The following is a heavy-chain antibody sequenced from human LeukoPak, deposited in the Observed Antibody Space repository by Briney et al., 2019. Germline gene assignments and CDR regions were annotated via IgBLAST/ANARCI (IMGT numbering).Heavy chain of an antibody. CDR3: ARDLGCSTTSCRYNWFDP. Sequence: PGGSLRLSCAASGFTFSIYAMTWVRQAPGKGLEWVSFISQSGGRSTDYADSVKGRSTISRDNSKNTLYLQMNSLRAEDTAVYHCARDLGCSTTSCRYNWFDPWGQGTLVTVSS. V-gene: IGHV3-23*01. CDR1: GFTFSIYA. D-gene: IGHD2-2*01. J-gene: IGHJ5*02. CDR2: ISQSGGRST.